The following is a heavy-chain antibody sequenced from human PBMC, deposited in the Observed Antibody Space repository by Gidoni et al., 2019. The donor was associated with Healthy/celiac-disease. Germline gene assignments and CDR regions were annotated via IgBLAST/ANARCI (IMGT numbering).Heavy chain of an antibody. V-gene: IGHV3-33*01. CDR2: IWYDGSNK. CDR1: GFTFSSYG. Sequence: QVQLVESGGGVVQPGRSLRLSCAASGFTFSSYGMTWVRPATGKGMEGVAVIWYDGSNKYYADSVKGRFTISRDNSKNTLYLQMNSLRAEDTAVYYCARGEAMSIAARGGLFNWFDPWGQGTLVTVSS. J-gene: IGHJ5*02. D-gene: IGHD6-6*01. CDR3: ARGEAMSIAARGGLFNWFDP.